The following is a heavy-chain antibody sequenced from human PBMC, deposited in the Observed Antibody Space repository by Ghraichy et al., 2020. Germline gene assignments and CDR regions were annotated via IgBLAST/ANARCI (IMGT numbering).Heavy chain of an antibody. CDR3: AKANYYDSSGYYPWYFDY. CDR1: GFTFSSYA. CDR2: ISGSGGST. J-gene: IGHJ4*02. Sequence: GGSLRLSCAASGFTFSSYAMSWVRQAPGKGLEWVSAISGSGGSTYYADSVKGRFTISRDNSKNTLYLQMNSLRAEDTAVYYCAKANYYDSSGYYPWYFDYWGQGTLVTVSS. V-gene: IGHV3-23*01. D-gene: IGHD3-22*01.